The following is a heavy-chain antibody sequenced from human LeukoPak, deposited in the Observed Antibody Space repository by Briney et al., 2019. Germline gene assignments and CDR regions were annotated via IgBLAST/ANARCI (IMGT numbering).Heavy chain of an antibody. CDR2: ISISGSTI. CDR1: GFTPTSYE. Sequence: GRSRRLSCAASGFTPTSYEMNWVRQAPGKGLEWVSYISISGSTIYYADSVKGRFTIARDNAKNSLYLQMNSRRAEDTPVYYCARDRTYCSSTSCPTRAFDIWGQGTMVTVSS. CDR3: ARDRTYCSSTSCPTRAFDI. D-gene: IGHD2-2*01. V-gene: IGHV3-48*03. J-gene: IGHJ3*02.